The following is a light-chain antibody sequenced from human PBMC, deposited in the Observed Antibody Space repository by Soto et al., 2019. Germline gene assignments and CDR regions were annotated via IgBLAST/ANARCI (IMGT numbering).Light chain of an antibody. Sequence: EIVLTQSPATLSLSPGERATLSCRASQSVSSYLAWYQQKPGQAPRLLIYDASNRATGIPARFSGSGSGTDFTLTISSLEPEDFAAYYCQQYSSWLWTFGQGTKVEIK. V-gene: IGKV3-11*01. J-gene: IGKJ1*01. CDR2: DAS. CDR3: QQYSSWLWT. CDR1: QSVSSY.